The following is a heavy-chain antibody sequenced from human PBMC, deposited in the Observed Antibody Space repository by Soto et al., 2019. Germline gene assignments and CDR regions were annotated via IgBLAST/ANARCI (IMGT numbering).Heavy chain of an antibody. J-gene: IGHJ5*02. CDR2: IHTRGII. Sequence: VQLQESGPGLLKPSETLSLTCTVSTASLRSFYWCWVRQPAGKGLEWIGRIHTRGIINYHPSLTGRVIMSVDTSKNQVVLRLSSVTAAETGVYGGARVHSARSGYYVVAWGKGSQVTVSS. CDR3: ARVHSARSGYYVVA. CDR1: TASLRSFY. V-gene: IGHV4-4*07. D-gene: IGHD3-22*01.